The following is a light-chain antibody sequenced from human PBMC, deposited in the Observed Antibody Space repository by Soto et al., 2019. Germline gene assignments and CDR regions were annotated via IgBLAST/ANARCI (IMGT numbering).Light chain of an antibody. Sequence: EIVFTQSPLTLSLSPGERATLSCRASQSVSSSYLAWYQQKPGQAPRLLIYGASSRATGIPDRFSGSGSGTDFTLTISRLEPEDFAVYYCQQYGSSPRTFGQRTKVDIK. CDR2: GAS. CDR1: QSVSSSY. CDR3: QQYGSSPRT. V-gene: IGKV3-20*01. J-gene: IGKJ1*01.